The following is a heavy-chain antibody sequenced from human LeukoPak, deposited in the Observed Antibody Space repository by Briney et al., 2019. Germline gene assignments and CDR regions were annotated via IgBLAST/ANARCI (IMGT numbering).Heavy chain of an antibody. D-gene: IGHD3-22*01. CDR1: GFTLSSYS. V-gene: IGHV3-21*01. CDR3: ARDNQYNSDSSDYGGPNFDY. Sequence: GGSLRLSCAASGFTLSSYSMNWVRQAPGKGVEWVSSISSSSSYIYYADSVKGRFTISRDNAKNSLYLQMNSLRAEDTAVYYCARDNQYNSDSSDYGGPNFDYWGQGTLVTVSS. J-gene: IGHJ4*02. CDR2: ISSSSSYI.